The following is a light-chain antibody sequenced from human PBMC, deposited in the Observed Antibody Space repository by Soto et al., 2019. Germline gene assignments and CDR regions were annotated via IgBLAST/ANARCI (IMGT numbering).Light chain of an antibody. CDR1: QSISSW. CDR2: KAS. CDR3: QQYNSDPWR. J-gene: IGKJ1*01. V-gene: IGKV1-5*03. Sequence: DIQMTQSPSTLSASVGDRVTITCRASQSISSWLAWYQQKPGKAPKLLIYKASSLESGVPSRFSGSGSGTEFTLTISSLQPDDFATYYCQQYNSDPWRFGQGTKVDIK.